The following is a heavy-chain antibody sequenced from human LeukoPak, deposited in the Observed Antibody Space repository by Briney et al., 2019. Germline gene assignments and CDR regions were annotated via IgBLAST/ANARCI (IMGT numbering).Heavy chain of an antibody. Sequence: ASVKVSCKASGGTFSSYAISWVRQAPGQGLEWMGGIIPIFGTANYAQRFQGRVTITTDESTSTAYMELRSLRSEETAVYYCARAERPNIVVVPAAMNVWGQGTLVTVSS. CDR2: IIPIFGTA. J-gene: IGHJ4*02. CDR1: GGTFSSYA. V-gene: IGHV1-69*05. CDR3: ARAERPNIVVVPAAMNV. D-gene: IGHD2-2*01.